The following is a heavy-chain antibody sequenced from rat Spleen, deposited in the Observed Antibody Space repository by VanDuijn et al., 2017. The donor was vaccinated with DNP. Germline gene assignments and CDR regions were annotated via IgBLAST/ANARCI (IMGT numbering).Heavy chain of an antibody. V-gene: IGHV5-58*01. Sequence: EVQLVETGGGSVQPGRSLKLSCVASGFTFSSYWMYWIRQAPGKGLEWVASINSDGGSSYYSDSVKGRFSISRDTAENTVYLHMDSLRSEDTATYYCAKDKNGGYAMDAWGQGTSVTVSS. D-gene: IGHD4-2*01. CDR3: AKDKNGGYAMDA. CDR1: GFTFSSYW. CDR2: INSDGGSS. J-gene: IGHJ4*01.